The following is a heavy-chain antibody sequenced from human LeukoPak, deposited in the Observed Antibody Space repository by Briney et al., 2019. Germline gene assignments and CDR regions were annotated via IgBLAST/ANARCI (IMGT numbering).Heavy chain of an antibody. CDR2: IYTSGST. CDR3: ARDGGMSGWFDP. Sequence: SETLSLTCTVSGGSISSGSYYWSWIRQPAGKGLEWIGRIYTSGSTNYNPSLKSRVTISVDTSKNQFSLKLSSVTAADTAVYNCARDGGMSGWFDPWGQGTLVTVSS. D-gene: IGHD3-3*01. CDR1: GGSISSGSYY. J-gene: IGHJ5*02. V-gene: IGHV4-61*02.